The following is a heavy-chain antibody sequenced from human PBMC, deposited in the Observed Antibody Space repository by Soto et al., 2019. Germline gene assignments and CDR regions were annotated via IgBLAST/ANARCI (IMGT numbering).Heavy chain of an antibody. D-gene: IGHD1-1*01. V-gene: IGHV3-21*01. CDR1: GFTFSSWT. Sequence: GGSLRLSCTVSGFTFSSWTMNWVRQAPGKGLEWVSSISTSSTYIYYADSVKGRFTISRDNAKDSLYLNMNNLRADDTAVHYCAKGGTHFDYWGQGTLVTVSS. CDR3: AKGGTHFDY. CDR2: ISTSSTYI. J-gene: IGHJ4*02.